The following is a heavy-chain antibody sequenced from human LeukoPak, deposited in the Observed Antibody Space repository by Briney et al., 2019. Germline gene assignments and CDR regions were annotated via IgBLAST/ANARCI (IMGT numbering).Heavy chain of an antibody. D-gene: IGHD4-17*01. CDR3: ARGLYGDYRLNSYYYGMDV. CDR2: ISYDGSNK. CDR1: GFTSSSYA. V-gene: IGHV3-30-3*01. Sequence: GRSLRLSCAASGFTSSSYAMHWVRQAPGKGLEWVAVISYDGSNKYYADSVKGRFTISRDNSKNTLYLQMNSLRAEDTAVYYCARGLYGDYRLNSYYYGMDVWGQGTTVTVSS. J-gene: IGHJ6*02.